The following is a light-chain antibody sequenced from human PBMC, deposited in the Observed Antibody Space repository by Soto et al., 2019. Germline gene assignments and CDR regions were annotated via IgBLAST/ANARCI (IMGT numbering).Light chain of an antibody. Sequence: AVQLTQSPSSLSASVGDSVTITCRASQGIRIDLGWYQQRPGTAPKLLIYAASNLQSGVPSRFSGSGFGTDFSLTINSLQPEDFATYFCLQNYNHPITFGQGTRLEI. J-gene: IGKJ5*01. V-gene: IGKV1-6*02. CDR1: QGIRID. CDR3: LQNYNHPIT. CDR2: AAS.